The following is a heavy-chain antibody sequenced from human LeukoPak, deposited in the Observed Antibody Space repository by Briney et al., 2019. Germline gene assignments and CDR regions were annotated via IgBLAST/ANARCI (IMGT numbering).Heavy chain of an antibody. D-gene: IGHD6-19*01. V-gene: IGHV3-23*01. CDR1: GFTFSSYS. CDR3: ARASAVAGTRHY. J-gene: IGHJ4*02. Sequence: GGSLRLSCAGSGFTFSSYSMSWVRQAPGKGLEWVSVISGSSVGTYYADSVKGRFTISRDNFKNTLYLQMNSLRAEDTAVYYCARASAVAGTRHYWGQGTLVTVSS. CDR2: ISGSSVGT.